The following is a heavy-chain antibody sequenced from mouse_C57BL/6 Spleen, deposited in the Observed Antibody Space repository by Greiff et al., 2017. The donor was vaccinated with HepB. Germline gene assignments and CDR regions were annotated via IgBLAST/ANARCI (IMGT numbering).Heavy chain of an antibody. D-gene: IGHD2-2*01. CDR3: ARKEPYGYAFAY. J-gene: IGHJ3*01. CDR2: INPNNGGT. Sequence: VQLQQSGPELVKPGASVKISCKASGYTFTDYYMNWVKQSHGKSLEWIGDINPNNGGTSYNQKFKGKATLTVDKSSSTAYMELRSLTSEDSAVYYCARKEPYGYAFAYWGQGTLVTVSA. CDR1: GYTFTDYY. V-gene: IGHV1-26*01.